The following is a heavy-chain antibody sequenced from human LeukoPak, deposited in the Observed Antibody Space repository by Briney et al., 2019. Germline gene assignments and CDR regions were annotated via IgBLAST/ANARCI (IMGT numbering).Heavy chain of an antibody. CDR1: EFTFSSYG. Sequence: GGSLRLSCAASEFTFSSYGMHWVRQAPGKGLEWVAVIWYDGSNKYYADSVKGRFTISRDNSKNTLYLQMNSLRSEDTAVYYCARDRGGYCSGGSCYSLRHWGQGTLVTVSS. J-gene: IGHJ1*01. D-gene: IGHD2-15*01. CDR2: IWYDGSNK. CDR3: ARDRGGYCSGGSCYSLRH. V-gene: IGHV3-33*01.